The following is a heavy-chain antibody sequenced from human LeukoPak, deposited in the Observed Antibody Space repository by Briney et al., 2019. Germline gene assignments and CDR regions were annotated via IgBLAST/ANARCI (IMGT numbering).Heavy chain of an antibody. J-gene: IGHJ4*02. CDR1: GFTFSSYA. Sequence: GGSLRLSWAASGFTFSSYAMSWVRQAPGKGLEWVSGISGSGDNTYYADSVKGRFTISRDNSKNTLYLQMNSLRAEDTAVYYCARDPDGSGSYYTQFDYWGQGTLVTVSS. V-gene: IGHV3-23*01. CDR3: ARDPDGSGSYYTQFDY. CDR2: ISGSGDNT. D-gene: IGHD3-10*01.